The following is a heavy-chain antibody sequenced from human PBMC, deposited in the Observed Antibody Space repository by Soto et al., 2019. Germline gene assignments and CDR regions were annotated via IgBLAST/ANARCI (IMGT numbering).Heavy chain of an antibody. CDR2: ISYDGSNK. V-gene: IGHV3-30-3*01. D-gene: IGHD7-27*01. Sequence: VQLLESGGGLVQPGGSLRLSCAASGFTFSSYAMSWVRQAPGKGLEWVAVISYDGSNKYYADSVKGRFTISRDNSKNTLYLQMNSLRAEDTAVYYCARDFRRRGDQTNNIDYWGQGTLVTVSS. J-gene: IGHJ4*02. CDR1: GFTFSSYA. CDR3: ARDFRRRGDQTNNIDY.